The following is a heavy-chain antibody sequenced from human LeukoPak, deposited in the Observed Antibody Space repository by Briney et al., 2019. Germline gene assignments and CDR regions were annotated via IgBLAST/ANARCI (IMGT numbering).Heavy chain of an antibody. Sequence: SETLSLTCAVCGGSFSGYYWSWIRQPPGKGLEWIGEINHSGSTNYYPSLKSRVTISVDTYKNQFYLQLRSVTAADPAVYYCARHRCSGGSCYPMNWFDPWGQGTLVTVSS. D-gene: IGHD2-15*01. CDR2: INHSGST. J-gene: IGHJ5*02. V-gene: IGHV4-34*01. CDR3: ARHRCSGGSCYPMNWFDP. CDR1: GGSFSGYY.